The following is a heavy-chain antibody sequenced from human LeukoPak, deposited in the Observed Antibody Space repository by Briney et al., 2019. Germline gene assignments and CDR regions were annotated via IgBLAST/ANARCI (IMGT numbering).Heavy chain of an antibody. CDR1: GGSISGSSYY. V-gene: IGHV4-39*01. Sequence: SETLSLTCTVSGGSISGSSYYWGWIRQLPGKGLEWIGSIYYSGSTYYNPSLKSRVTISVDTSKNQFSLKLSSVTAADTAVYYCARGGRAAGTFGYWGQGTLVTVSS. J-gene: IGHJ4*02. CDR2: IYYSGST. CDR3: ARGGRAAGTFGY. D-gene: IGHD6-13*01.